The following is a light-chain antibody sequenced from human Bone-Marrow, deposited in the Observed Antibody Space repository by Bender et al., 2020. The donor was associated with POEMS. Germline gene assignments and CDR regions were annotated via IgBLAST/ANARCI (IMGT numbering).Light chain of an antibody. J-gene: IGLJ3*02. Sequence: QSALTQPASVSGSPGQSITISCTGTNTDVGGYNSVSWYQQHPGRAPKLIIYDVSERPSGISNRFSGSKSGNTASLTISGLQADDESDYYCSSYTATNSLVFGGGTKLTVL. V-gene: IGLV2-14*01. CDR1: NTDVGGYNS. CDR3: SSYTATNSLV. CDR2: DVS.